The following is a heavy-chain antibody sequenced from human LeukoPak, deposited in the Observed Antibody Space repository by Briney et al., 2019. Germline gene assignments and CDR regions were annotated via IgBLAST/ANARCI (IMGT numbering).Heavy chain of an antibody. CDR1: GFTFSSYA. CDR2: ISGSGGST. D-gene: IGHD6-19*01. V-gene: IGHV3-23*01. CDR3: AKASSGWYVGWFDP. Sequence: GGSLRLSCAASGFTFSSYAMSWVRQAPGEGREWVSAISGSGGSTYYADSVKGRFTISRDNSKNTLYLQMNSLRAEDTAVYYCAKASSGWYVGWFDPWGQGTLLTVSS. J-gene: IGHJ5*02.